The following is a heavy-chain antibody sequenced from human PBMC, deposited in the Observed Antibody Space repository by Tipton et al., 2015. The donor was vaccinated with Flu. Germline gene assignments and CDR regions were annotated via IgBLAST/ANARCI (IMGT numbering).Heavy chain of an antibody. V-gene: IGHV4-59*02. Sequence: LRLSCAASGFTVSDSYMSWVRQAPGKGLEWIGCIYSSGSTYYNPSLKSRVTISLDTSKNQFSLKLSSVTAADTAVYYCAREKDSSGSEYFQHWGQGTLVTVSS. CDR1: GFTVSDSY. J-gene: IGHJ1*01. CDR3: AREKDSSGSEYFQH. CDR2: IYSSGST. D-gene: IGHD6-19*01.